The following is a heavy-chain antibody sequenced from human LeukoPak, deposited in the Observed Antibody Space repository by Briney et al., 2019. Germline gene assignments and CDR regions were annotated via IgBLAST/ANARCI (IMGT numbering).Heavy chain of an antibody. CDR3: ARHFAFSYYYMDV. CDR2: IYYSGRN. V-gene: IGHV4-59*08. CDR1: GGSISSYY. J-gene: IGHJ6*03. Sequence: PAETLSLTCTVSGGSISSYYWSWIRQPPGKGLEWIGYIYYSGRNNYNPSLKSRVTISVDTSKNQFSLKLSSVTAADTAVYYCARHFAFSYYYMDVWGKGTTVTVSS.